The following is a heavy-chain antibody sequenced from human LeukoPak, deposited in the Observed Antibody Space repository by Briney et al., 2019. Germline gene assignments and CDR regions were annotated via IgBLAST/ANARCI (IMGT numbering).Heavy chain of an antibody. D-gene: IGHD3-22*01. Sequence: GGSLRLSCAASGFDFGAYEMNWVRQAPGKGLEWVAYFAGSDTAKYYADSVRGRFTISRDNAKKSLYLQMNSLRAEDTALYYCTTLGYHLDSWGQGTLVTVSS. CDR1: GFDFGAYE. CDR3: TTLGYHLDS. J-gene: IGHJ4*02. V-gene: IGHV3-48*03. CDR2: FAGSDTAK.